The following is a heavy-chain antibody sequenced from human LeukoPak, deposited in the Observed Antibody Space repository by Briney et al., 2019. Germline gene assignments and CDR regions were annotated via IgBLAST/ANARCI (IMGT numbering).Heavy chain of an antibody. Sequence: GGSLRLSCAASGFTVSSNYMSWVRQAPGKGLEWVSVIYSGGSTYYADSVKGRFTISRHNSKNTLYLQMNSLRAEDTAVYYCARGYYDILTGYRTNDAFDIWGQGTMVTVSS. D-gene: IGHD3-9*01. CDR3: ARGYYDILTGYRTNDAFDI. V-gene: IGHV3-53*04. CDR2: IYSGGST. J-gene: IGHJ3*02. CDR1: GFTVSSNY.